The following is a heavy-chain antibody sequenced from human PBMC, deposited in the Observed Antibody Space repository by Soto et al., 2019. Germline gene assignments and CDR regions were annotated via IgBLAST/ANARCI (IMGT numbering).Heavy chain of an antibody. CDR1: GGSISDYY. Sequence: SETLSLTCTVSGGSISDYYWCWIRQPAGKGLEWIGRLYASGTTDHNPSLRSRVTMSVDTSKNHFSLRLNSVTAADTAVYYCTLCATAGYFDLWGRGTLVTVSS. J-gene: IGHJ2*01. V-gene: IGHV4-4*07. CDR3: TLCATAGYFDL. CDR2: LYASGTT.